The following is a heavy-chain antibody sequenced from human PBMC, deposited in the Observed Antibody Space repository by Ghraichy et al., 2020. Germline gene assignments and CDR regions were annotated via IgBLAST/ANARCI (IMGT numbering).Heavy chain of an antibody. CDR3: AKDHFGGNFYHFGVDV. J-gene: IGHJ6*02. D-gene: IGHD4-23*01. CDR1: GFPFTSFA. V-gene: IGHV3-30*18. CDR2: ISYDGHKK. Sequence: GESLNISCAASGFPFTSFAMHWVRQAPGKGLEWVALISYDGHKKYYADSLKGRFTLSRDNSENTLYLQMDSLRAEDTAVYYCAKDHFGGNFYHFGVDVCGQGTTATVPS.